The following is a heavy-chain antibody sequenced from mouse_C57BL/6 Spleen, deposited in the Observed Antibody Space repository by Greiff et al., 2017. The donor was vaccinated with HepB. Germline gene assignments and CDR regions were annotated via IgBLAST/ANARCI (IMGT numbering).Heavy chain of an antibody. CDR2: ISYDGSN. Sequence: DVQLVESGPGLVKPSQSLSLTCSVTGYSITSGYYWNWIRQFPGNKLEWMGYISYDGSNNYNPSLKNRISITRDTSKNQFFLKLNSVTTEDTATYYCARGYYSNFLDYWGQGTTLTVSS. CDR3: ARGYYSNFLDY. D-gene: IGHD2-5*01. CDR1: GYSITSGYY. V-gene: IGHV3-6*01. J-gene: IGHJ2*01.